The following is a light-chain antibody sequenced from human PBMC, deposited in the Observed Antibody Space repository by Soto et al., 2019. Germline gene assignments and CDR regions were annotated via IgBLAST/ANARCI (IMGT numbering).Light chain of an antibody. Sequence: DIQITPSPASLSASVGDRITISFRASPVINNYLAWFQQKPGKAPKLLIYDASSLESGVPSRFSGSGSGTEFTLTISSLQPEDFATYYCQQLNSYSTFGQGTRLEIK. J-gene: IGKJ5*01. V-gene: IGKV1-9*01. CDR3: QQLNSYST. CDR1: PVINNY. CDR2: DAS.